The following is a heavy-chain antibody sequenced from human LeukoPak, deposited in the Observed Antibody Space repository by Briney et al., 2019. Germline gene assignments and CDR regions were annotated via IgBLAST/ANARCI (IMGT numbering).Heavy chain of an antibody. CDR1: GFTFSDHW. J-gene: IGHJ4*02. V-gene: IGHV3-74*01. Sequence: PGGSLRLSCVGSGFTFSDHWMHCVRQAPGKGLVWVSRIRNDGGETNYADSVKGRFTISRDNAKNTLFLQMNSLRAEDTAVYYCSRVRAPFDYWGQGTLVTVAS. CDR3: SRVRAPFDY. CDR2: IRNDGGET. D-gene: IGHD3-10*01.